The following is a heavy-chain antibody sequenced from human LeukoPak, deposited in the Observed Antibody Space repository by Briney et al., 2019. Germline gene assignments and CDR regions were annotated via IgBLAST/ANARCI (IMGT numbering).Heavy chain of an antibody. D-gene: IGHD2-15*01. V-gene: IGHV4-39*07. CDR3: AEYSRSDY. Sequence: PSETLSLTCTVSGGSIISSSYYWGWIRQPPGKGLEWIGSIYHSGSTYYNPSLKSRVTISVDTSKNQFSLKLSSVTAADTAVYYCAEYSRSDYWGQGTLVTVSS. J-gene: IGHJ4*02. CDR1: GGSIISSSYY. CDR2: IYHSGST.